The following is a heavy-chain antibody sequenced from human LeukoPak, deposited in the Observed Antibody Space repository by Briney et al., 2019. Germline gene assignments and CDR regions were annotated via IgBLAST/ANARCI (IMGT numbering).Heavy chain of an antibody. Sequence: SETLSLTCSVSGGSTSSSSYYWGWIRQPPGKGLEWIGSIYYSGSTFYNPSLKSRVTISVDTSKNQFSLKLSSVTAADTAVYYCASYILTGYLFDYWGQGTLVTVSS. D-gene: IGHD3-9*01. V-gene: IGHV4-39*07. CDR3: ASYILTGYLFDY. J-gene: IGHJ4*02. CDR2: IYYSGST. CDR1: GGSTSSSSYY.